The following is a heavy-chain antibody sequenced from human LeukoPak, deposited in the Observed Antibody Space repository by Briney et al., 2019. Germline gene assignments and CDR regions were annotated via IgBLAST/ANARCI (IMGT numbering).Heavy chain of an antibody. CDR3: ARQAQCYDISTTYYKDYYYHYMDV. J-gene: IGHJ6*03. Sequence: PSETLSLTCSVSGGSISTYYWSWIRQFPGEGREWIGYIYSSGSTKYNPSLSSRVSMSVDMSKNQLSLRLSFVTAADTAVYYCARQAQCYDISTTYYKDYYYHYMDVWGKGTTVTVSS. D-gene: IGHD3-9*01. CDR1: GGSISTYY. V-gene: IGHV4-4*09. CDR2: IYSSGST.